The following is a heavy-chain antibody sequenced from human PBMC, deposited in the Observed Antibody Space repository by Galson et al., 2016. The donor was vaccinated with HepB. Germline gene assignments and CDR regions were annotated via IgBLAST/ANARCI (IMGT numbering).Heavy chain of an antibody. J-gene: IGHJ6*02. V-gene: IGHV3-23*01. CDR2: ISRSGDSR. D-gene: IGHD4/OR15-4a*01. Sequence: SLRLSCAASGFTFPNYGMTWVRQAPGKGLEVVSSISRSGDSRDYADSVKGRFTISRDNSKNTLYLQMNSLRAEDTAVYYCARWASSDYGDGLDVWGQGTTVTVSS. CDR1: GFTFPNYG. CDR3: ARWASSDYGDGLDV.